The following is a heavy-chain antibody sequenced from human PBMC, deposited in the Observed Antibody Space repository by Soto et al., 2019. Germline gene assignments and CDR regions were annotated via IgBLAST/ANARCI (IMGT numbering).Heavy chain of an antibody. D-gene: IGHD3-3*01. J-gene: IGHJ4*02. Sequence: PSETLSLTCTVSGGSVSSVGFHWAWLRRPPGKGLEWIGYIYYGGSTYYRPSLESRMTMSLDTTRNHYSLKLTSVTAADTAVYFCARAPVGLDTISYFDYWGQGKLVTVSS. CDR1: GGSVSSVGFH. CDR2: IYYGGST. CDR3: ARAPVGLDTISYFDY. V-gene: IGHV4-30-4*01.